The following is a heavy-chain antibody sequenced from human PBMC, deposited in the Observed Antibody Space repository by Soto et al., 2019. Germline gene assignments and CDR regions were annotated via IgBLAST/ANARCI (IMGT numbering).Heavy chain of an antibody. CDR1: GDSVSSNSAA. V-gene: IGHV6-1*01. CDR2: TYYRSKWYN. CDR3: ARGASSGYSYGNWFDP. Sequence: SPTLSLTCAISGDSVSSNSAAWNWIRQSPSRGLEWLGRTYYRSKWYNGYAVSVKSRITINPDTSKNQFSLKVNSVTPEDTAVYYCARGASSGYSYGNWFDPWGQGTLVTVSS. D-gene: IGHD5-18*01. J-gene: IGHJ5*02.